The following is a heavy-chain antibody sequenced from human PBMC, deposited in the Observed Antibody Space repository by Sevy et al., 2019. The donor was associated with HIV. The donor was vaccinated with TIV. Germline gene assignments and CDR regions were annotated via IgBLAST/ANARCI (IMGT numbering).Heavy chain of an antibody. V-gene: IGHV3-23*01. CDR1: GFTFSKYS. Sequence: GGSLRLSCEASGFTFSKYSMSWVRQAPGKGLEWVSTFSFGCGRINYADTVKGRFTISRDDSKNRLYLQMNSLRAEDTAVYYCAGEGCTKPHDYWGQGTLVTVSS. D-gene: IGHD2-8*01. CDR2: FSFGCGRI. J-gene: IGHJ4*02. CDR3: AGEGCTKPHDY.